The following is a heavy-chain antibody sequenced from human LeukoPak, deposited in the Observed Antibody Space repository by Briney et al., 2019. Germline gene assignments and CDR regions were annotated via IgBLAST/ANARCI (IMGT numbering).Heavy chain of an antibody. V-gene: IGHV4-39*07. Sequence: SETLSLTCIVSGGSISSSSYYWGWIRQPPGKGLEWIGSIYHSGSTYYNPSLKSRVTISVDTSKNQFSLKLSSVTAADTAVYYCARDRGTWNDDGFDYWGQGTLVTVSS. CDR1: GGSISSSSYY. D-gene: IGHD1-1*01. CDR3: ARDRGTWNDDGFDY. J-gene: IGHJ4*02. CDR2: IYHSGST.